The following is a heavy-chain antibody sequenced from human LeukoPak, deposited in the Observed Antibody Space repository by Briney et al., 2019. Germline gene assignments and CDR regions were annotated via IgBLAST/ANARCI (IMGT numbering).Heavy chain of an antibody. Sequence: KSSETLSLTCAVYGGSFSGYYWSWIRQPPGKGLEWIGEINHSGSTNYNPSLKSRVTISVDTSKNQFSLKLSSVTAADTAVYYCARGYRAIGTTGTTAFDYWGQGTLVTVSS. J-gene: IGHJ4*02. D-gene: IGHD1-7*01. CDR1: GGSFSGYY. CDR3: ARGYRAIGTTGTTAFDY. CDR2: INHSGST. V-gene: IGHV4-34*01.